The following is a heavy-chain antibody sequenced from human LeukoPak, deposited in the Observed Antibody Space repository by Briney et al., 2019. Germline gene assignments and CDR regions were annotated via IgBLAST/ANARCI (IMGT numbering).Heavy chain of an antibody. V-gene: IGHV3-21*01. CDR1: GFTFSDYT. J-gene: IGHJ6*03. CDR3: VRGEYSYGPLDYYYYMDV. CDR2: ISSSSSYI. D-gene: IGHD5-18*01. Sequence: PGGSLRLSCAASGFTFSDYTMNWVRQAPGKGLEWVSSISSSSSYIYYADSVKGRFTISRDNAKNSLSLQMKSLRAEDTAVYYRVRGEYSYGPLDYYYYMDVWGKGTTVTVSS.